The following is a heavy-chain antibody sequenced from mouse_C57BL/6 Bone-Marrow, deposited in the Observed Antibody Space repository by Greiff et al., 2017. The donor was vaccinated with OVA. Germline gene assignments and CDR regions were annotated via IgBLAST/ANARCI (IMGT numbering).Heavy chain of an antibody. J-gene: IGHJ4*01. CDR1: GYTFTSYW. Sequence: QVQLQQPGAELVKPGASVKMSCKASGYTFTSYWITWVKQRPGQGLEWIGDIYPGSGSTNYNEKFKSKATLTVDTSSSTAYMQLSSLTSEDSAVYYCARPVYYSNYVDAMDYWGQGTSVTVSS. V-gene: IGHV1-55*01. CDR2: IYPGSGST. D-gene: IGHD2-5*01. CDR3: ARPVYYSNYVDAMDY.